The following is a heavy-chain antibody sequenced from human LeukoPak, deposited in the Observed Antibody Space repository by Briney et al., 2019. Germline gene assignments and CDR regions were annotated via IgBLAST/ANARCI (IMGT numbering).Heavy chain of an antibody. CDR3: ARLGYGSGSYYKRDFDY. J-gene: IGHJ4*02. CDR2: IYYSGST. D-gene: IGHD3-10*01. Sequence: PSETLSLTCTVSGGSISSYYWSWIRQPPGKGLEWIGSIYYSGSTYYNPSLKSRVTISVDTSKNQFSLKLSSVTAADTAVYYCARLGYGSGSYYKRDFDYWGQGTLVTVSS. CDR1: GGSISSYY. V-gene: IGHV4-39*01.